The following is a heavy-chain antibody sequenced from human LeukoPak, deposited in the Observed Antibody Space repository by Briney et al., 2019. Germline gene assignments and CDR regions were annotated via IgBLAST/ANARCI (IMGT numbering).Heavy chain of an antibody. J-gene: IGHJ3*02. D-gene: IGHD6-25*01. CDR1: GGSFSAYY. CDR2: INHIGIT. CDR3: ARVGYPTQRRVLSAVSVPTAGAFDI. Sequence: SPSETLSLTCAVYGGSFSAYYWNWLRQPPGKGLEWIGEINHIGITTYSPSLKSRVSISVDKSKNQFSLRLSSVTAADTAVYYCARVGYPTQRRVLSAVSVPTAGAFDIWGQGTLVTVSS. V-gene: IGHV4-34*01.